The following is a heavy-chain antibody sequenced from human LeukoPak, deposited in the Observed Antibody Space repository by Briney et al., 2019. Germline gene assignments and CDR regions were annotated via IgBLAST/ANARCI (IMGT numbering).Heavy chain of an antibody. CDR1: GYGINNYW. D-gene: IGHD2-15*01. V-gene: IGHV5-51*01. CDR3: ARQEYCSGGSCYTWFDP. Sequence: GESLQISCQGSGYGINNYWIGWVRRMPGKGGEWMGIIYPADSDIRYSPSFQGQVTISADKSISTAYLQWSSLKASDTAMYYCARQEYCSGGSCYTWFDPWGQGTLVTVSS. CDR2: IYPADSDI. J-gene: IGHJ5*02.